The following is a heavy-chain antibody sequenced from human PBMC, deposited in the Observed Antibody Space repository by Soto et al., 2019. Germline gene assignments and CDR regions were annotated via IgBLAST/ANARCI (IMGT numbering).Heavy chain of an antibody. CDR2: ISSYNGNT. V-gene: IGHV1-18*01. J-gene: IGHJ4*02. Sequence: VSCKASGYTFTSYGISWVRQAHGQGLEWMGWISSYNGNTKYAQKLQGRVTMTTDTSTSTAYMELRSLRSDDTAVYYCARDASVGLNDYWGQGTLVTVS. CDR1: GYTFTSYG. CDR3: ARDASVGLNDY. D-gene: IGHD1-26*01.